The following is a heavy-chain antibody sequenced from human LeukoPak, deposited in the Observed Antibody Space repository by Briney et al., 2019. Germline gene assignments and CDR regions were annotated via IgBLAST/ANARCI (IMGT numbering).Heavy chain of an antibody. V-gene: IGHV4-61*01. J-gene: IGHJ4*02. D-gene: IGHD5-18*01. CDR2: IYYSGST. CDR1: GYSISSGYY. CDR3: ARVRYSYGPYFDY. Sequence: SETLSLTCTVSGYSISSGYYWGWIRQPPGKGLEWIGYIYYSGSTNYNPSLKSRVTISVDTSKNQFSLKLSSVTAADTAVYYCARVRYSYGPYFDYWGQGTLVTVSS.